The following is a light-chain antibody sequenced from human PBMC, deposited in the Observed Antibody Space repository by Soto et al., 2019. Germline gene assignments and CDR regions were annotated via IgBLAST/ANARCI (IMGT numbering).Light chain of an antibody. CDR1: SSDVGSYNL. Sequence: QSALTQPASVSGSPGQSITISCTGTSSDVGSYNLVSWYQHHPGKIPKLMIYEGSKPPSGVSNRFSGSKSGNTASLTISGLQAEDEADYYCCSYATDSTYVFGTGTKLTVL. CDR2: EGS. J-gene: IGLJ1*01. CDR3: CSYATDSTYV. V-gene: IGLV2-23*01.